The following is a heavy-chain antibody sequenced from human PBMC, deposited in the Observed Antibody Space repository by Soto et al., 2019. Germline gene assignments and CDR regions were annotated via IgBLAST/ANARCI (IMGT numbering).Heavy chain of an antibody. J-gene: IGHJ4*02. V-gene: IGHV4-31*03. Sequence: QVQLQESGPGLVKPSQTLSLTCTVSGGSISSGGYYWSWIRQHPGKGLEWIGYIDYSGSTSYNPALKLRVTKAVDTSKNQFSLNLSSVTAAHTAVYYCARRYGGNFDYWGQGTLVTVSS. D-gene: IGHD2-15*01. CDR1: GGSISSGGYY. CDR3: ARRYGGNFDY. CDR2: IDYSGST.